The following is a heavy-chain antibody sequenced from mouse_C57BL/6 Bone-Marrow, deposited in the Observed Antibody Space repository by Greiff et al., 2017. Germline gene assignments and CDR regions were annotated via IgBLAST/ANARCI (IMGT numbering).Heavy chain of an antibody. J-gene: IGHJ2*01. Sequence: EVQLQQSGGDLVKPGGSLKLSCAASGFTFSSYGMSWVRQTPDKRLEWVATISSGGSYTYYPDSVKGRFTISRDNATNTLYLQMSRLKSEDTAMYFCDRHTLYFFDYWGQGTTLTVSS. CDR2: ISSGGSYT. CDR3: DRHTLYFFDY. V-gene: IGHV5-6*01. CDR1: GFTFSSYG.